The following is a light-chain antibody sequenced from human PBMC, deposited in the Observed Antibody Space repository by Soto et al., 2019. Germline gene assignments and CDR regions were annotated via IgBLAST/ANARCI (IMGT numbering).Light chain of an antibody. V-gene: IGKV3-11*01. J-gene: IGKJ2*01. Sequence: DIVLTQSPAYLSLSPGERVTLSCRASQSVTSYLAWYQQKPGQTPRLLIYDAFNRATGIPDRFSGSGSGADFTLTFISLEPEDSAVYYCQQRSNWPPEFTFGQGTRVEI. CDR1: QSVTSY. CDR3: QQRSNWPPEFT. CDR2: DAF.